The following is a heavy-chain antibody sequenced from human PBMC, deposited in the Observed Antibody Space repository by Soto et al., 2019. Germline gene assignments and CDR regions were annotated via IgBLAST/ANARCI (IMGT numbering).Heavy chain of an antibody. D-gene: IGHD3-22*01. Sequence: QVQLVESGGGVVQPGRSLRLSCAASGFTFSSYAMHWVRQAPGKGLVWVAVISYDGSNKYYADTVKGRLTISRDNSNNTSSPQMNSLSAEDMEVYYCARDEVYYYNSSGPQSFDYWGQGTQVNVSS. CDR3: ARDEVYYYNSSGPQSFDY. J-gene: IGHJ4*02. CDR1: GFTFSSYA. CDR2: ISYDGSNK. V-gene: IGHV3-30-3*01.